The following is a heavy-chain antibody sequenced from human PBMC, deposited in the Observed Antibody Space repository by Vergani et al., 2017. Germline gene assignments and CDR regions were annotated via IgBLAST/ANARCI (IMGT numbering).Heavy chain of an antibody. Sequence: QVQLVESGGGVVQPGGSLRLSCAASGFTFNSYGMHWVRQAPGKGLEWVASIRSDESRRYYGDSMEGPFTISRDNAKNSLYLQMNSLRAEDTAVYYCASPSSGDLYYYGMDVWGQGTTVTVSS. V-gene: IGHV3-30*02. J-gene: IGHJ6*02. CDR2: IRSDESRR. CDR1: GFTFNSYG. D-gene: IGHD7-27*01. CDR3: ASPSSGDLYYYGMDV.